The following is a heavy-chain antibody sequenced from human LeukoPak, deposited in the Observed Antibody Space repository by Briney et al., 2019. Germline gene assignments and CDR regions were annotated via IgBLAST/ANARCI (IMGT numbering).Heavy chain of an antibody. V-gene: IGHV3-30*18. CDR2: ISYDGSNT. Sequence: GSSLRLSCAASGFTFSSYGMHWVRQAPGKGLEWVTVISYDGSNTYYADSVKGRFTISRDNSKNTLYLQMNSLRAEDTAVYYCAKDNYYGSGSSGHFDYWGQGTLVTVSS. CDR3: AKDNYYGSGSSGHFDY. J-gene: IGHJ4*02. D-gene: IGHD3-10*01. CDR1: GFTFSSYG.